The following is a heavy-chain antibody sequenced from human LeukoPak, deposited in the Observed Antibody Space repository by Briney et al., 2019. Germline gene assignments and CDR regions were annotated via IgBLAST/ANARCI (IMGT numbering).Heavy chain of an antibody. D-gene: IGHD1-1*01. CDR1: GFTFSSYG. CDR3: AKDSPQTGTRGDYFDY. Sequence: GGSLRLSCAASGFTFSSYGMHWVRQAPGKGLEWVAFIRYDGSNKYYADSVKGRFTISRDNSKNTLYLQMNSLRAEDTAVYYCAKDSPQTGTRGDYFDYWGQGTLVTVSS. V-gene: IGHV3-30*02. J-gene: IGHJ4*02. CDR2: IRYDGSNK.